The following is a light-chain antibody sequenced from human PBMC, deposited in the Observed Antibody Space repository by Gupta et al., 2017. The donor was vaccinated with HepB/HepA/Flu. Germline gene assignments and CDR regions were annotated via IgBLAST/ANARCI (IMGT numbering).Light chain of an antibody. CDR2: SNN. Sequence: QSVLTQPPSASRTPGQRVTISCSGSSSNIGSNTVNWYQQLPGTAPKLLIYSNNQRPAGVPDRFSGSKSGTSATLAISGLQAEEEADYYCAAWDDSMNGPVFGGGTKLTVL. V-gene: IGLV1-44*01. J-gene: IGLJ2*01. CDR3: AAWDDSMNGPV. CDR1: SSNIGSNT.